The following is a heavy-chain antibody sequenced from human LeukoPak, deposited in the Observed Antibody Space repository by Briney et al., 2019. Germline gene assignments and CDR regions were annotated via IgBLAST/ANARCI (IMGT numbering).Heavy chain of an antibody. CDR2: VYYTGST. CDR1: GGSISSYY. D-gene: IGHD6-13*01. V-gene: IGHV4-59*01. CDR3: ARISSSNWYNERGAFDV. Sequence: SETLSLTCTVSGGSISSYYWSWVRQPPGKGLEWIGVVYYTGSTNYSPSLKSRVTISVDTSKNQFSLKLRSVTAVDTAVYYCARISSSNWYNERGAFDVWGQGTMVTVSS. J-gene: IGHJ3*01.